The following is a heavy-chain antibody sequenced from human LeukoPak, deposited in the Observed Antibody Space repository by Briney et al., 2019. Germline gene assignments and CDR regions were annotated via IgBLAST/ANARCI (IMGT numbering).Heavy chain of an antibody. J-gene: IGHJ4*02. V-gene: IGHV4-59*01. Sequence: SETLSLTCSVSGGSIRSYYRSWIRQPPGKGLEWIGYMYYSGSTNYNPSLKSRVTISVDTSKNQFSLRLSSVTAADTAVYYCARLPMAVTPHVDYWGQGTLFTVSS. CDR1: GGSIRSYY. CDR2: MYYSGST. D-gene: IGHD4-23*01. CDR3: ARLPMAVTPHVDY.